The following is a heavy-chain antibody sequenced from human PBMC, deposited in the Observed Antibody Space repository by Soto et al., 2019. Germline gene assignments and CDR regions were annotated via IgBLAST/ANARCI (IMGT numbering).Heavy chain of an antibody. D-gene: IGHD6-19*01. Sequence: SQTLSLTCAISGDSVSSNSAAWNWIRQSPSRGLEWLGRTYKRSKWYNDYAVSVKSRITITPDTSKNQFSLQLDSVTPEDTAVYYCARVYGIAVAGTLDFWGQGTLVTVSS. J-gene: IGHJ4*02. CDR2: TYKRSKWYN. CDR1: GDSVSSNSAA. CDR3: ARVYGIAVAGTLDF. V-gene: IGHV6-1*01.